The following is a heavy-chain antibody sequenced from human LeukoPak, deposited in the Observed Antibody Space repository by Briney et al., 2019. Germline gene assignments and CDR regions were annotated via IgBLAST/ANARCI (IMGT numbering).Heavy chain of an antibody. Sequence: SEALSLTCAVYGGSFSGYYWGWIRQPPGKGLEWIGEINHSGSTNYNPSLKSRVTISVDTSKNQFSLKLSSVTAADTAVYYCARLLPIKTVDYWGQGTLVTVSS. CDR3: ARLLPIKTVDY. J-gene: IGHJ4*02. D-gene: IGHD3-22*01. V-gene: IGHV4-34*01. CDR1: GGSFSGYY. CDR2: INHSGST.